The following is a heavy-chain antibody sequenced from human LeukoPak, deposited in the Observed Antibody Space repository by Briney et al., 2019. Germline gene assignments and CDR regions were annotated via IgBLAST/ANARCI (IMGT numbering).Heavy chain of an antibody. CDR2: IYSGGST. CDR1: GFTVSSNY. J-gene: IGHJ1*01. Sequence: GGSLRLSCAASGFTVSSNYMSWVRQASGKGLEWVSAIYSGGSTYYADSVKGRFTISRDNSKNTLYLQMNSLRAEDTAVYYCARIRQLGYFQHWGQGTLVTVSS. V-gene: IGHV3-53*01. CDR3: ARIRQLGYFQH. D-gene: IGHD6-13*01.